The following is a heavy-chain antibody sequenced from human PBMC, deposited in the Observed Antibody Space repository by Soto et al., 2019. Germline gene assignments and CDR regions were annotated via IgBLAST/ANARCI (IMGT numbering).Heavy chain of an antibody. CDR2: ISGSGGST. J-gene: IGHJ4*02. Sequence: EVQLLESGGGLVQPGGSLRLSCAASGFTFSNYAVTWVRQAPGKGLEWVSTISGSGGSTYYADSVKGRFTISRDNSKNTRYQQMNSLRAEDTAVYYCAKDQGSSWYEIDYWGQGTLVTVSS. CDR1: GFTFSNYA. D-gene: IGHD6-13*01. CDR3: AKDQGSSWYEIDY. V-gene: IGHV3-23*01.